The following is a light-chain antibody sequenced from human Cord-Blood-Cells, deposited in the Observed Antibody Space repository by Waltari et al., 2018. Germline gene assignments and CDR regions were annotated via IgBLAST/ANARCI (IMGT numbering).Light chain of an antibody. J-gene: IGLJ3*02. CDR3: QAWDSSTAGGV. V-gene: IGLV3-1*01. Sequence: SYELTKPLSVSVSPGQTASIPCSGDKLGDKYACWYQQKPGQSPVLVIYQDSKRPSGIPERFSGSNSGNTATLTISRTQAMDEADYYCQAWDSSTAGGVFGGGTKLTVL. CDR2: QDS. CDR1: KLGDKY.